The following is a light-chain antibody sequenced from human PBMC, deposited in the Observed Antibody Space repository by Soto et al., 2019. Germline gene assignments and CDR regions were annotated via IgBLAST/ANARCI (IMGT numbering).Light chain of an antibody. CDR2: DAS. V-gene: IGKV1-39*01. CDR3: QQSYSTPLT. Sequence: DIQMTQSPSSLSASVGDRVTITCQASQDISNYLNWYQQKPGKAPKLLIYDASNLETGVPSRFSGSGSGTDFTLTISSLQPEDSATYFCQQSYSTPLTFGGGTKVDIK. J-gene: IGKJ4*01. CDR1: QDISNY.